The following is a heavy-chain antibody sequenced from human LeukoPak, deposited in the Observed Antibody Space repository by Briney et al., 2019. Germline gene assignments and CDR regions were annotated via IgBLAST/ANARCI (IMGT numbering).Heavy chain of an antibody. CDR3: ARVLSSSGYCSGGSCYYFDY. CDR1: GASISSYY. D-gene: IGHD2-15*01. CDR2: IYTSGST. J-gene: IGHJ4*02. V-gene: IGHV4-4*07. Sequence: SETLSLTCTVSGASISSYYWSWIRQPAGKGLQWIGRIYTSGSTNYNPSLKSRVTMSVDTSKNQFSLRLSSVTAADTAVYYCARVLSSSGYCSGGSCYYFDYWGQGTLLTVSS.